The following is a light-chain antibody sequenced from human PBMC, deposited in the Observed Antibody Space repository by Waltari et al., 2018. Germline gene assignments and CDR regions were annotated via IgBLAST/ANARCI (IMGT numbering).Light chain of an antibody. CDR3: GTWDSSLSVV. Sequence: QSVLTQPPSVSAAAGQKVTISCSGSGSNIGNNFVSWYQQLPGTAPKLRIFDNNKRPSGIPDRFSGSKSGSSATLGIAGLQTGDEAEYYCGTWDSSLSVVFGGGTKLTVL. J-gene: IGLJ2*01. CDR1: GSNIGNNF. V-gene: IGLV1-51*01. CDR2: DNN.